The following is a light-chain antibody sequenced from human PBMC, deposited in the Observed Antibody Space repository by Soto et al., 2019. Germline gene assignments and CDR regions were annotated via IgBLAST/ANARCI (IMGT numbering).Light chain of an antibody. V-gene: IGLV2-11*01. CDR2: DVT. CDR3: CSYAGSYFFV. J-gene: IGLJ1*01. Sequence: QSALTQPRSVSGSPGQSVTISCTGTSSDVGGYNYVSWYQQHPGKAPKLILYDVTKRPSGVPDRFSGSKSGNTASLTISGLQAEYEADYHCCSYAGSYFFVFGTGTKLTVL. CDR1: SSDVGGYNY.